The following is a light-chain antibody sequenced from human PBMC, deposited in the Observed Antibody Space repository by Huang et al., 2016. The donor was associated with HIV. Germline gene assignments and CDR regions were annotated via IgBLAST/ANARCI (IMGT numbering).Light chain of an antibody. V-gene: IGKV1-5*03. Sequence: DVQMTQSPSTLSAYVGDRITITCRASNSINNYLAWYQQKAGKAPDLLIYKASTLDSGVPSRCSRSGSGTTFTLTISNLQPDDFATYYCQQYHSYWTFGQGTKVE. J-gene: IGKJ1*01. CDR2: KAS. CDR1: NSINNY. CDR3: QQYHSYWT.